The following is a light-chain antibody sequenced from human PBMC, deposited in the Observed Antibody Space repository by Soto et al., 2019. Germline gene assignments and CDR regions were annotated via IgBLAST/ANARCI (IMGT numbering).Light chain of an antibody. CDR2: GNS. CDR1: SSNIGAGYD. CDR3: QSYDSSLSVSV. J-gene: IGLJ1*01. V-gene: IGLV1-40*01. Sequence: QSVLTQPPSVSGAPGQRVTISCTGSSSNIGAGYDVHWYQQLPGTAPKLLISGNSNRPSGVPDRFSDSKSGTSASLAITGLQAEDEADYYCQSYDSSLSVSVFGTGTKVTVL.